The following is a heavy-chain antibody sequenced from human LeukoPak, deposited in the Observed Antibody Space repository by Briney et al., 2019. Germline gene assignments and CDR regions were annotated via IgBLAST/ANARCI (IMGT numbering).Heavy chain of an antibody. CDR3: DRCRITMVRGFIIPFDD. CDR1: GGSLSGYY. D-gene: IGHD3-10*01. Sequence: SETVSLTCAVYGGSLSGYYWSWIRQPPGKGLEWIGEINHSGSTNYNPSLKSRVTISVDTSKNQFSLKLSSVTTADSAVYYCDRCRITMVRGFIIPFDDWGQGTLVTVSS. V-gene: IGHV4-34*01. J-gene: IGHJ4*02. CDR2: INHSGST.